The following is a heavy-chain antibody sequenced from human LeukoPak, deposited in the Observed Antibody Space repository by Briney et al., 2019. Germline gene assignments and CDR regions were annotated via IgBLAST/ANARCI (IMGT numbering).Heavy chain of an antibody. Sequence: LGESLKISCKGSGYSFTSYWISWVRQMPGKGLEWMGRTDPSDSYTNYSPSFQGHVTISADKSISTAYLQWSSLKASDTAMYYCARRCSSSSCPFEYWGQGILVTVSP. CDR2: TDPSDSYT. V-gene: IGHV5-10-1*01. CDR1: GYSFTSYW. J-gene: IGHJ4*02. CDR3: ARRCSSSSCPFEY. D-gene: IGHD2-2*01.